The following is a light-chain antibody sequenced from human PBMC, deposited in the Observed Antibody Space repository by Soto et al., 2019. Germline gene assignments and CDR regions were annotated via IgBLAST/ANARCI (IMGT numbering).Light chain of an antibody. V-gene: IGLV1-40*01. J-gene: IGLJ3*02. CDR3: QSYDSRLSARV. CDR2: GNS. CDR1: SSNIGAGYD. Sequence: QSVLTQPPSVSGAPGQRVTISCTGSSSNIGAGYDVHWYQQLPGTAPKLLIYGNSNRPSGVPDRFSGSKSGTSATLAITGLQAEDGADYYCQSYDSRLSARVFGGGTKRTVL.